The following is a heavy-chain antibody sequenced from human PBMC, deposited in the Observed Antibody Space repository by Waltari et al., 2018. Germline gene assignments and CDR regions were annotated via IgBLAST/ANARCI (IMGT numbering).Heavy chain of an antibody. CDR3: ATALGSIAAAGRYYFDY. D-gene: IGHD6-13*01. Sequence: EVQLVESGGGLVQPGGSLRLSCAASGFTFGTFGLSWVRQAPGKGLEWVANIKQDGSEKYYVDSVKGRFTISRDNAKNSLYLQMNSLRAEDTAVYYCATALGSIAAAGRYYFDYWGQGTLVTVSS. J-gene: IGHJ4*02. V-gene: IGHV3-7*01. CDR2: IKQDGSEK. CDR1: GFTFGTFG.